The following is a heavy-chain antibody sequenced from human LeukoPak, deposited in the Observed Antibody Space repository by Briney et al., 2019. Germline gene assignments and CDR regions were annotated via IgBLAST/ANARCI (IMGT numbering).Heavy chain of an antibody. J-gene: IGHJ4*02. CDR3: ARGSSIAARDFDY. CDR1: GGTFSSYA. V-gene: IGHV1-69*05. CDR2: IIPIFGTA. Sequence: SVKVSCKASGGTFSSYAISWVRQAPGQGLEWMGGIIPIFGTANYAQKFQGRVTITTDESTSTAYMELSSLRSEDTAVYYCARGSSIAARDFDYWGQGTLVTVSS. D-gene: IGHD6-6*01.